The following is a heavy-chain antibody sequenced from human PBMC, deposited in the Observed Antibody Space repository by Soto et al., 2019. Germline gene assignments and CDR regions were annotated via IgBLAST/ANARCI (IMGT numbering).Heavy chain of an antibody. Sequence: QVQLVQSGAEVRKPGASVRVSCKASGYTLTGYYMHWVRQAPGHGLEWMGRINPSDGSTGYTQKLQNRLTMTSDTSTSTVYMELISLKSEYTAVYYCARESSGYYWVHWGQGTLVTVS. CDR2: INPSDGST. J-gene: IGHJ4*02. CDR3: ARESSGYYWVH. D-gene: IGHD3-22*01. V-gene: IGHV1-46*04. CDR1: GYTLTGYY.